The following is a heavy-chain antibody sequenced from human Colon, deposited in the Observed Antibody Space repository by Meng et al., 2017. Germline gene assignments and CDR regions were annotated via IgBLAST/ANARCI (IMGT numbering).Heavy chain of an antibody. CDR1: GGSFSGYY. CDR3: ARVGGEYSSGGAYYFDY. J-gene: IGHJ4*02. D-gene: IGHD6-19*01. V-gene: IGHV4-34*01. Sequence: SETLSLTCAVYGGSFSGYYWSWIRQPPGKGLEWIGEINHSGSTNYNPSLKSRVTISVDTSKNQFSLKLSSVTAADTAVYYCARVGGEYSSGGAYYFDYWGQGTLVTGAS. CDR2: INHSGST.